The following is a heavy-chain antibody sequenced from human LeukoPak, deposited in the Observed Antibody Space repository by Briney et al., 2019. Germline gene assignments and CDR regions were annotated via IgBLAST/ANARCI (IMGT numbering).Heavy chain of an antibody. J-gene: IGHJ3*02. CDR2: INPNSGGT. D-gene: IGHD4-17*01. CDR1: GYTFTGYY. Sequence: GASVTVSCKASGYTFTGYYMHWVRQAPGQGLEWMGWINPNSGGTNYAQKVQGRVTMTRDTSISTAYMELSRLRSDDTAVYYCARSGYGDAFHAFDIWGQGTMVTVSS. V-gene: IGHV1-2*02. CDR3: ARSGYGDAFHAFDI.